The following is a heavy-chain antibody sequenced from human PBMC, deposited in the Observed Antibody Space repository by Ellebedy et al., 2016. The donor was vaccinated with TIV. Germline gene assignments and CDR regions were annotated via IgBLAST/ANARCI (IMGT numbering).Heavy chain of an antibody. CDR1: GFTFSSYA. Sequence: GGSLRLXXAASGFTFSSYAVHWVRQAPGKGLEWVSGINDAGDNTAYVGSVKGRFTISRDNSKNTLYLQMNSLRAEDTAVYYCAKSSLPYYYDSSGFPPFDYWGQGTLVTVSS. CDR3: AKSSLPYYYDSSGFPPFDY. CDR2: INDAGDNT. J-gene: IGHJ4*02. D-gene: IGHD3-22*01. V-gene: IGHV3-23*01.